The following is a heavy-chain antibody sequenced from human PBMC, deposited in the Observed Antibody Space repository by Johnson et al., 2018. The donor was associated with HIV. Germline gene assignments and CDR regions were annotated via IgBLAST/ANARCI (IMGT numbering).Heavy chain of an antibody. V-gene: IGHV3-30-3*01. CDR2: ISYDGSNK. J-gene: IGHJ3*02. Sequence: QVQLVESGGGVVQPGRSLRLSCAASGFTFSSYAMHWVRQAPGKGLEWVAVISYDGSNKYYADSVRGRFTISRDNSKNTLYVQMNSLRVEDKSVYYCAKDDSPSGAFDIWGQGTMVIVSS. D-gene: IGHD3-10*01. CDR3: AKDDSPSGAFDI. CDR1: GFTFSSYA.